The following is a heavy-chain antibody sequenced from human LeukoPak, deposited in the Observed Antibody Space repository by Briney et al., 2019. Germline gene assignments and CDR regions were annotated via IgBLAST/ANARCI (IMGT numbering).Heavy chain of an antibody. D-gene: IGHD1-20*01. CDR2: IGGSGVVT. CDR3: ARKAITGTPGGWFDP. V-gene: IGHV3-23*01. CDR1: GFTFTNHA. Sequence: GGSLRLSCAASGFTFTNHAMTWVRQAPGKGLEWVSVIGGSGVVTNYADSVKGRFTISRDNAQNTLYLHMSSLRAEDTAVYYCARKAITGTPGGWFDPWGQGTLVTVSS. J-gene: IGHJ5*02.